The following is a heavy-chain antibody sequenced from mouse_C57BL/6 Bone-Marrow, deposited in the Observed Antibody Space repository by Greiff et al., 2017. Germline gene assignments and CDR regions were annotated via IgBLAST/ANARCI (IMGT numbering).Heavy chain of an antibody. CDR1: GFTFSDYG. J-gene: IGHJ3*01. D-gene: IGHD1-1*01. V-gene: IGHV5-17*01. CDR3: AREGTVVPFAY. CDR2: ISSGSSTI. Sequence: EVQRVESGGGLVKPGGSLKLSCAASGFTFSDYGMHWVRQAPEKGLEWVAYISSGSSTIYYADTVKGRFTISRDNAKNTLFLQMTSLRSEDTAMYYCAREGTVVPFAYWGQGTLVTVSA.